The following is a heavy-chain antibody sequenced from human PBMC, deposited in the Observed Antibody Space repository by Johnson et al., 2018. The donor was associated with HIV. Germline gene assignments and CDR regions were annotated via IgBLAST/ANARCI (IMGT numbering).Heavy chain of an antibody. Sequence: VQLVESGGGLVQPGGSLRLSCAASGFTFRNYWMSWVRQAPGKGLEWVANIKQDGSEKYYADSVKGRFTISRDNSKNTLYLQMNSLRAEDTAVYYCAREGTLGAFDIWGQGTMVTVSS. CDR3: AREGTLGAFDI. J-gene: IGHJ3*02. V-gene: IGHV3-7*01. CDR1: GFTFRNYW. D-gene: IGHD1-1*01. CDR2: IKQDGSEK.